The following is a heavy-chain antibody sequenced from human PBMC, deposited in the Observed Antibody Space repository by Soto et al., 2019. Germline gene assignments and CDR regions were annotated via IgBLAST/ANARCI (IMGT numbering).Heavy chain of an antibody. Sequence: QVQLVQSGAEVKKPGASVKVSCKASGYTFTSYGISWVRQAPGQGLEWMGWISAYNGNTNYAQKLQGRVTMTTDTATSTTYLELRSLRADDTAVYYCAREVVRVAGTRWFDPWGQGTLVTVSS. D-gene: IGHD6-19*01. V-gene: IGHV1-18*01. CDR2: ISAYNGNT. J-gene: IGHJ5*02. CDR3: AREVVRVAGTRWFDP. CDR1: GYTFTSYG.